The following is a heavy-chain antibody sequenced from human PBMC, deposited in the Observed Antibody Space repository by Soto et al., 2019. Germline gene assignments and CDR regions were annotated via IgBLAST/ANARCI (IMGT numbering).Heavy chain of an antibody. CDR2: IYYSGST. V-gene: IGHV4-30-4*01. CDR1: GGSISSGDYY. Sequence: QVQLQESGPGLVKPSQTLSLTCTVSGGSISSGDYYWSWIRQPPGKGLEWIGYIYYSGSTYYNPFLQSRVTISVDTSKNQFSLKLSSVTAADTAVYYCARGSGSYYYDSSYGAFDIWGQGTMVTVSS. D-gene: IGHD3-22*01. CDR3: ARGSGSYYYDSSYGAFDI. J-gene: IGHJ3*02.